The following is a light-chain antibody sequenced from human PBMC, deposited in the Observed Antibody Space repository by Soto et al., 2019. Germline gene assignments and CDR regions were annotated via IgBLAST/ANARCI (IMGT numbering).Light chain of an antibody. J-gene: IGKJ1*01. CDR2: GAS. CDR3: QQYGSSPWT. Sequence: EIVLTQSPGTLSLSPGERATLSCRASQSVSSSYLAWYQQKPGQTPRLLIDGASRRATGIPDRFSGSGSGTDFTLTIGRLEPEDFEIYYCQQYGSSPWTFGQGTKVDIK. CDR1: QSVSSSY. V-gene: IGKV3-20*01.